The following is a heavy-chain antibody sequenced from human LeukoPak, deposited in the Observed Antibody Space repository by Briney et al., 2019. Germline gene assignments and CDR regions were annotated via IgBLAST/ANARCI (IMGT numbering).Heavy chain of an antibody. CDR1: GFTFSSYA. CDR3: ARDRKGLLEWLSDDDY. V-gene: IGHV3-23*01. CDR2: IEVGGAIT. Sequence: GGSLRLSYAASGFTFSSYAMTWVRRAPGKGLEWVSTIEVGGAITHYAASVKGRFTISRDNSKNTLYLQMNGLRAEDTAVYYCARDRKGLLEWLSDDDYWGQGTLVTVSS. J-gene: IGHJ4*02. D-gene: IGHD3-3*01.